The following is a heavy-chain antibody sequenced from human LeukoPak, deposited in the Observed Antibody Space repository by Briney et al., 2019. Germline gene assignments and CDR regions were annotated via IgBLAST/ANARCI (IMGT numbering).Heavy chain of an antibody. V-gene: IGHV1-2*02. Sequence: ASVKVSCKASGYTFTGYYMHWVRQAPGQGLEWMGWINPNSGGTNYAQKFQGRVTMTRDTSISTAYMELSRLRSDDTAVYCCARDIYYDSTGYYPGYWGQGTLVTVSS. CDR1: GYTFTGYY. CDR3: ARDIYYDSTGYYPGY. D-gene: IGHD3-22*01. J-gene: IGHJ4*02. CDR2: INPNSGGT.